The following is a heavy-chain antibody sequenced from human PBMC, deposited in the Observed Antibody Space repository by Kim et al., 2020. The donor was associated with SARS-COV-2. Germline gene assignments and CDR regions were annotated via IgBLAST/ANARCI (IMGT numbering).Heavy chain of an antibody. J-gene: IGHJ4*02. D-gene: IGHD6-13*01. CDR3: ARVGSSSWYFDY. CDR2: IKQDGSEK. Sequence: GGSLRLSCAASGFTFSNYWMSWVRQAPGKGLDWVANIKQDGSEKYYVDSVKGRFTISRDNAKNSLYLQMNSLRAEDTAVYYCARVGSSSWYFDYWGQGTLVTVSS. CDR1: GFTFSNYW. V-gene: IGHV3-7*01.